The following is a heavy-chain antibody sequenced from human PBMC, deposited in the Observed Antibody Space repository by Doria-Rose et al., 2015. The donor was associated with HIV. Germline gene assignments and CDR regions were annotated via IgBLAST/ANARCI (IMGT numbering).Heavy chain of an antibody. CDR1: GVSLSNPGMG. J-gene: IGHJ4*02. V-gene: IGHV2-26*01. CDR3: ARIKSSRWYHKYYFDF. D-gene: IGHD6-13*01. Sequence: QVQLVQSGPVLVKPTETLTLTCTVSGVSLSNPGMGVSWIRQPPGKALEWLANIFSDDERSYKTSLKSRLTISRGTSKSQVVLTMTDMDPVDTATYYCARIKSSRWYHKYYFDFWGQGTLVIVSA. CDR2: IFSDDER.